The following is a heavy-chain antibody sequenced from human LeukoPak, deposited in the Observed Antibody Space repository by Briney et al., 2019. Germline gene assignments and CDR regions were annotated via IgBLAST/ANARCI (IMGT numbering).Heavy chain of an antibody. CDR2: ISGSGGTT. CDR1: GITLSNYG. D-gene: IGHD3-22*01. Sequence: GGSLRLSCAVSGITLSNYGMSWVRQAPGKRLEWVAGISGSGGTTNYADSVKGRFTISRDNPKNTLFLHMNSLRAEDTAVYFCAKRGVVIRVILVGFHKEAYYFDSWGQGALATVSS. V-gene: IGHV3-23*01. J-gene: IGHJ4*02. CDR3: AKRGVVIRVILVGFHKEAYYFDS.